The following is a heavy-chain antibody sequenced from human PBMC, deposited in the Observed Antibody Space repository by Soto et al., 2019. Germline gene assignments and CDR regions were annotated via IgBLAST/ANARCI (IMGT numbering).Heavy chain of an antibody. J-gene: IGHJ6*02. D-gene: IGHD4-17*01. CDR1: GGTFNNYT. V-gene: IGHV1-69*01. CDR3: ARPLPHDYGDYAYHYYGMDV. Sequence: QVQLVQSGAEVKKPGSSVKVSCKASGGTFNNYTISWVRQAPGQGLEWMGGIIPIFGAANSAPKFQGRVTITADESTRTAYMELSSLRSEDTAVYYCARPLPHDYGDYAYHYYGMDVWGQGTTVTVSS. CDR2: IIPIFGAA.